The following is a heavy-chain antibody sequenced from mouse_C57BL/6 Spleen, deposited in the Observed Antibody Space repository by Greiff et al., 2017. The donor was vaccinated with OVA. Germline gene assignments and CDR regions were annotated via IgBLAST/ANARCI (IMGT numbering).Heavy chain of an antibody. J-gene: IGHJ4*01. CDR2: INPNNGGT. CDR1: GYTFTDYY. CDR3: ARRNSSGLYAMDY. V-gene: IGHV1-18*01. D-gene: IGHD3-2*02. Sequence: VQLKESGPELVKPGASVKIPCKASGYTFTDYYMDWVKQSHGKSLEWIGDINPNNGGTIYNQKFKGKATLTVDKSSSTAYMELRSLTSEDTAVYYWARRNSSGLYAMDYWGQGTSVTVSS.